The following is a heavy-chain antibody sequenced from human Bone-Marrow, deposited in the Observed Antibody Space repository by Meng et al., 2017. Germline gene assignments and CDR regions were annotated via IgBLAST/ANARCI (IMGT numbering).Heavy chain of an antibody. Sequence: VQLVESGGGLVKPGGSLRLSCAASGFTFSSYAMSWVRQAPGKGLEWVSAISGSGGSTYYADSVKGRFTISRDNSKNTLYLQMNSLRAEDTAVYYCAKYPGGERQWLVQGYDYWGQGTLVTVSS. CDR2: ISGSGGST. J-gene: IGHJ4*02. D-gene: IGHD6-19*01. CDR3: AKYPGGERQWLVQGYDY. CDR1: GFTFSSYA. V-gene: IGHV3-23*04.